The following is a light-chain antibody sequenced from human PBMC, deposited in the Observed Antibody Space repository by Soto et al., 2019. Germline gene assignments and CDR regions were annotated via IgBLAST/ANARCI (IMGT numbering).Light chain of an antibody. CDR2: SNR. CDR3: SAWDDNLNGVV. J-gene: IGLJ2*01. V-gene: IGLV1-44*01. CDR1: SSNIGSNT. Sequence: QSVLTQPPSASGTPGQTVTISCSGSSSNIGSNTVNWYQHLPGTAPKLLIHSNRQRPSGVPDRFSGSKSGTSASLAISGLQSEDETDYYCSAWDDNLNGVVFGGGTKLTVL.